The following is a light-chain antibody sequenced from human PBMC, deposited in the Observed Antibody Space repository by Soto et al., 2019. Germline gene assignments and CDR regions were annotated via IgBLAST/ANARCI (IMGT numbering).Light chain of an antibody. J-gene: IGKJ2*01. CDR2: LGF. CDR3: MQALQTPYT. V-gene: IGKV2-28*01. Sequence: EIVMTQSPPSLTVTPGEPASISCRSSQRLLHSNGNNFLDWYLQKPGQSPQLLIYLGFNRASGVPDRVSGSGAGTDFTLKISRVEAKDVGVYYCMQALQTPYTFGQGTKLEIK. CDR1: QRLLHSNGNNF.